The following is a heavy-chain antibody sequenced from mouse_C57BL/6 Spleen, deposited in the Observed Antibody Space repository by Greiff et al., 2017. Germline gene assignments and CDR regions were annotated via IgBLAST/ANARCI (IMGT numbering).Heavy chain of an antibody. D-gene: IGHD2-4*01. V-gene: IGHV5-17*01. CDR3: ARHYDYDYYYAMDY. CDR1: GFTFSDYG. J-gene: IGHJ4*01. Sequence: DVKLVESGGGLVKPGGSLKLSCAASGFTFSDYGMHWVRQAPEKGLEWVAYISSGSSTIYYADTVKGRFTISRDNAKNTLFLQMTSLRSEDTAMYYCARHYDYDYYYAMDYWGQGTSVTVSS. CDR2: ISSGSSTI.